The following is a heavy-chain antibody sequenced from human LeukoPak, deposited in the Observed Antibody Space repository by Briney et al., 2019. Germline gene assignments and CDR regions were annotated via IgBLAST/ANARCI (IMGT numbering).Heavy chain of an antibody. CDR1: GYTFTIYD. Sequence: GASVTVSFKASGYTFTIYDINWVRQAPAQGLEWMGWMNPNSGNTGYAQKFQGRVTMTRNTSISTAYMELSSLRSEDTAVYYCARAAVAEADWFDPWGQGTLVTVSS. V-gene: IGHV1-8*01. J-gene: IGHJ5*02. CDR3: ARAAVAEADWFDP. D-gene: IGHD6-19*01. CDR2: MNPNSGNT.